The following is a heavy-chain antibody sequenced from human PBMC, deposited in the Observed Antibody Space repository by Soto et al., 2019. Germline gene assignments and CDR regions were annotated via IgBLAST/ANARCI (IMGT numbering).Heavy chain of an antibody. V-gene: IGHV4-31*03. CDR3: AREYSSSWYRWFDP. D-gene: IGHD6-13*01. Sequence: PSETLSLTCTVSGGSISSGGYYWSWIRQHPGKGLEWIGYIYYSGSTYYNPSLKSRVTISVDTSKNQFSLKLSSVTAADTAVYYCAREYSSSWYRWFDPWGQGTLVTVSS. CDR1: GGSISSGGYY. J-gene: IGHJ5*02. CDR2: IYYSGST.